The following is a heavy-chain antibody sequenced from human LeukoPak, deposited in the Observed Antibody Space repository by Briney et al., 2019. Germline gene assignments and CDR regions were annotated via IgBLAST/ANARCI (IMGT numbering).Heavy chain of an antibody. CDR2: IYYSGST. J-gene: IGHJ5*02. Sequence: SETLSLTCTVSGGSISSSSYYWGWIRQPPGKGLEWIGSIYYSGSTYYNPSLKSRITISVDTSKNQFSLKLSSVTAADTAVYYCARHNYDFWSGYYRLNWFDPWGQGTLVTVSS. D-gene: IGHD3-3*01. CDR3: ARHNYDFWSGYYRLNWFDP. V-gene: IGHV4-39*01. CDR1: GGSISSSSYY.